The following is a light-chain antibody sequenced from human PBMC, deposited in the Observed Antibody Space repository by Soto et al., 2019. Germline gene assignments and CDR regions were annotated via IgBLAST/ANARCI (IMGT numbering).Light chain of an antibody. J-gene: IGKJ1*01. Sequence: DIQMTQSPSAMSASVGDRVTITCRESQGISKYLAWFQQRPGKVPRRLVYAASSLQSGVPSRFSGSGSGTVFTLTISSLQPEDFGTYYCLQHTSYPWTFGQGTKVEI. CDR2: AAS. CDR1: QGISKY. CDR3: LQHTSYPWT. V-gene: IGKV1-17*03.